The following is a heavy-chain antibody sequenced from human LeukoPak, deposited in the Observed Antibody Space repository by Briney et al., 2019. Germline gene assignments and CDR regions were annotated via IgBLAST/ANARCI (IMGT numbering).Heavy chain of an antibody. CDR3: TRSSGLLWFGEYGY. D-gene: IGHD3-10*01. J-gene: IGHJ4*02. CDR1: GFTFGDYA. CDR2: IRGKAYGGTT. V-gene: IGHV3-49*04. Sequence: PGGSLRLSCTASGFTFGDYAMSWVRQAPGKGLEWVGFIRGKAYGGTTEYAASVKGRFTISRDESKSIAYLQMNSLKTEDTAVYYCTRSSGLLWFGEYGYWGQGTLVTVSS.